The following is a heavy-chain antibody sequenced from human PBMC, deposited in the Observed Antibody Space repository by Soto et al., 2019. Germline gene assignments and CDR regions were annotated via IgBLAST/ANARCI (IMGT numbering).Heavy chain of an antibody. V-gene: IGHV4-61*01. J-gene: IGHJ4*02. D-gene: IGHD4-17*01. Sequence: QVQLQESGPGLVKPSETLSLTCTVSGGSVSSGSYYWSWIRQPPGKGLEWIGYIYYSGSTNYNPSLKSRLTISVDTSKNQFSLKLSSVTAADTAVYYCARMGNYGDYPYWGQGTLVTVSS. CDR3: ARMGNYGDYPY. CDR1: GGSVSSGSYY. CDR2: IYYSGST.